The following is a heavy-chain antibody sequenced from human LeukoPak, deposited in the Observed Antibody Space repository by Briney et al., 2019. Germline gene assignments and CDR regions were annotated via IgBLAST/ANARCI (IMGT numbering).Heavy chain of an antibody. D-gene: IGHD3-3*01. Sequence: ASVKVSCKASGYTFTGYYMHWVRQAPGQGLEWMGWINPNSGGTNYAQKFQGRVTMTRDTSISTAYMELSRLRSDDTAVYYCARERFLEWLFGYGMDVWGQETTVTVSS. CDR1: GYTFTGYY. CDR3: ARERFLEWLFGYGMDV. CDR2: INPNSGGT. J-gene: IGHJ6*02. V-gene: IGHV1-2*02.